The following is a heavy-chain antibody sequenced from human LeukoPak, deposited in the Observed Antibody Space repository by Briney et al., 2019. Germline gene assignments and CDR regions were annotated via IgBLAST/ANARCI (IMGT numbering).Heavy chain of an antibody. CDR1: GGSISSGGYY. CDR3: ARGDYGQSDY. V-gene: IGHV4-31*03. CDR2: IYYSGST. Sequence: PSETLSLTCTVSGGSISSGGYYWRWIRQHPGKGLEWIGYIYYSGSTYYSPSLKSRVTISVDTSKNQFSLKLSSVTAADTAVYYCARGDYGQSDYWGQGTLVTVSS. J-gene: IGHJ4*02. D-gene: IGHD4-17*01.